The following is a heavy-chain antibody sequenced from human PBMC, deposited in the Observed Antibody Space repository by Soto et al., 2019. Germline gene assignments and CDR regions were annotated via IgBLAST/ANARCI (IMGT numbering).Heavy chain of an antibody. CDR3: AKRRGAGGPLDY. Sequence: GGSLRLSCAASGFTFSSYAMGWVRQGPGKGLEWVAVVSIGGSTHYADSVRGRFTISRDNSKNTLSLQMNSLTAEDTAVYFCAKRRGAGGPLDYWGQGALVTVSS. CDR2: VSIGGST. J-gene: IGHJ4*02. V-gene: IGHV3-23*01. CDR1: GFTFSSYA. D-gene: IGHD2-15*01.